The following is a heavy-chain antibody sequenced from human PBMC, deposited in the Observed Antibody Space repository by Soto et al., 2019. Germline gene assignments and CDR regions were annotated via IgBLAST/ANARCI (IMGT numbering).Heavy chain of an antibody. CDR1: GGTLRSYA. J-gene: IGHJ4*02. CDR2: IIPILGTA. Sequence: SVEVSCRASGGTLRSYASSWVRQAPGQGLEWMGGIIPILGTANYARKFQGRVTITADESTSTAYMQLSSLRSEHTAVYSCARGRVGRSSSSYLDYSGQATLVTVSS. CDR3: ARGRVGRSSSSYLDY. V-gene: IGHV1-69*13. D-gene: IGHD6-6*01.